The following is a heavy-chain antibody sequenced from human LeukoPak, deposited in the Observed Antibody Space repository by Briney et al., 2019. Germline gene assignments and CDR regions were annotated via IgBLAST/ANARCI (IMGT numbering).Heavy chain of an antibody. V-gene: IGHV3-48*03. CDR3: ASRPPPSRGPYDY. CDR2: ISNSGDTI. CDR1: GFTFSSYE. J-gene: IGHJ4*02. Sequence: GGSLRLSCAASGFTFSSYEMNWVCQAPGRGLEWVSYISNSGDTIYYADSVKGRFTISRDNAKNSLYLQMNSLKAEDTALYYCASRPPPSRGPYDYWGQGTLVTVSS.